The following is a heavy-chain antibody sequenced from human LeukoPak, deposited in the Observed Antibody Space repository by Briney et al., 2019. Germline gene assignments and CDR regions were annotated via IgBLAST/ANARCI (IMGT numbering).Heavy chain of an antibody. CDR3: APGAYDY. V-gene: IGHV3-74*01. Sequence: AGGSLRLSCAASGFTFSSYWMHWVRQAPGNGLVWVSRINNDGSTTDYADAVKGRFTISRDNAKNTLYLQMNSLRAEDTAVYYCAPGAYDYWGQGTLVTVSS. CDR2: INNDGSTT. J-gene: IGHJ4*02. D-gene: IGHD3-10*01. CDR1: GFTFSSYW.